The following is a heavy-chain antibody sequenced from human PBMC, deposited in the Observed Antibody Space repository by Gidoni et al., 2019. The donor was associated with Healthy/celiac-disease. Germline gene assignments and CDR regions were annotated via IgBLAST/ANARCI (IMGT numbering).Heavy chain of an antibody. J-gene: IGHJ4*02. CDR3: ARGGGKSYYDILTAGSYFDY. V-gene: IGHV4-59*01. CDR2: IYYSGST. Sequence: QVQLQASGPGLEKPSETLSLTCIVSGGSISSYSWSWIRQPPGTGLEWIGYIYYSGSTNYNPPLKSRVTISVDTSKNQYSLKRSSGTAEDTAGYYCARGGGKSYYDILTAGSYFDYWGQGTLVTVSS. CDR1: GGSISSYS. D-gene: IGHD3-9*01.